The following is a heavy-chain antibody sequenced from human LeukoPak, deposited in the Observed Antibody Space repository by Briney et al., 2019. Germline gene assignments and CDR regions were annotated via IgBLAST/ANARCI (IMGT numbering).Heavy chain of an antibody. J-gene: IGHJ4*02. D-gene: IGHD6-13*01. CDR1: GFTFSSYV. V-gene: IGHV3-21*01. Sequence: GGSLRLSCADSGFTFSSYVLHWVRQAPGKGLEWVSSISSSSSYIYYADSVKGRFTISRDNAKNSLYLQMNSLRAEDTAVYYCARDMGAAAGYYFDHWGQGTLVTVSS. CDR3: ARDMGAAAGYYFDH. CDR2: ISSSSSYI.